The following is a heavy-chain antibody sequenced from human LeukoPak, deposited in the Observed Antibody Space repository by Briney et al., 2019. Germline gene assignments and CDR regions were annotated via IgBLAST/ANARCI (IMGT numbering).Heavy chain of an antibody. Sequence: SQTLSLTCIVSGGSISSGRYFWSWIRQPAGKGLEWIGRFYTTGSTNYNPSLKSRVTISVDTSKNQFSLKLSSVTAADTAVYYCARGRQWLVHYFDYWGQGTLVTVSS. CDR1: GGSISSGRYF. V-gene: IGHV4-61*02. J-gene: IGHJ4*02. D-gene: IGHD6-19*01. CDR3: ARGRQWLVHYFDY. CDR2: FYTTGST.